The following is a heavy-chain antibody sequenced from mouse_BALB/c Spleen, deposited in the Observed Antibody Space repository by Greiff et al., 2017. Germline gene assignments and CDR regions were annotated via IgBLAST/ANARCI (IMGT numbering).Heavy chain of an antibody. J-gene: IGHJ3*01. CDR3: ARSGGSSGYWFAY. V-gene: IGHV1-7*01. CDR1: GYTFTSYW. CDR2: INPSTGYT. Sequence: QVHVKQSGAELAKPGASVKMSCKASGYTFTSYWMHWVKQRPGQGLEWIGYINPSTGYTEYNQKFKDKATLTADKSSSTAYMQLSSLTSEDSAVYYCARSGGSSGYWFAYWGQGTLVTVSA. D-gene: IGHD3-1*01.